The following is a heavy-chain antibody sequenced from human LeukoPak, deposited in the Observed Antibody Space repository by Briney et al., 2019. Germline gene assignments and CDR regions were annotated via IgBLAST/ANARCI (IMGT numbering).Heavy chain of an antibody. CDR2: IYYSGST. V-gene: IGHV4-59*12. CDR1: GGSFSSYY. D-gene: IGHD4-17*01. CDR3: ARGTMTTVTYYFDY. J-gene: IGHJ4*02. Sequence: SETLSLTCAVYGGSFSSYYWSWIRQPPGKGLEWIGYIYYSGSTNYNPSLKSRVTISVDTSKNQFSLKLSSVTAADTAVYYCARGTMTTVTYYFDYWGQGTLVTVSS.